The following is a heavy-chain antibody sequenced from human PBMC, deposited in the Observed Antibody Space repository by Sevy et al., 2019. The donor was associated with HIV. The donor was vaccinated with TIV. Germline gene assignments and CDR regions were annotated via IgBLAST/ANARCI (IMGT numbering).Heavy chain of an antibody. CDR1: GDSISGYY. CDR3: ARTFQEYYYGVDV. D-gene: IGHD3-3*02. Sequence: SETLSLTCTVSGDSISGYYWSWIRQPPGKGLEWIGYIYYSGRIDYSPSLKSRVTISEDTSKNQFSLKLSSVTAADTAMYYCARTFQEYYYGVDVWGQGTTVTVSS. V-gene: IGHV4-59*01. J-gene: IGHJ6*02. CDR2: IYYSGRI.